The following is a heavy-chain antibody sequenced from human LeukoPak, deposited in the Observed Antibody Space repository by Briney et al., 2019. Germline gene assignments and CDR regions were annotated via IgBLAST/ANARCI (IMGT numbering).Heavy chain of an antibody. Sequence: SETLPLTCAVYGGSFSGYYWSWIRQPPGKGLEWIGEINHSGSTNYNPSLKSRVTISVDTSKNQFSLKLSSVTAADTAVYYCARGMRRIVGARGGFDPWGQGTLVTVSS. CDR2: INHSGST. CDR3: ARGMRRIVGARGGFDP. J-gene: IGHJ5*02. CDR1: GGSFSGYY. V-gene: IGHV4-34*01. D-gene: IGHD1-26*01.